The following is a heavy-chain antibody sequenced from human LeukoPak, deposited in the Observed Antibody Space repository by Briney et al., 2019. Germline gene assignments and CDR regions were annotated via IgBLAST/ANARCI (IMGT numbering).Heavy chain of an antibody. V-gene: IGHV1-69*02. CDR3: ARKGHCSGGSCKPNNWFDP. CDR2: IIPILGIA. J-gene: IGHJ5*02. Sequence: ASVKVSCKASGGTFSSYTISWVRQAPGQGLEWMGSIIPILGIANYAQKFQGRVTITADKSTSTAYMELSSMRSEDTAVYYCARKGHCSGGSCKPNNWFDPWGQGTLVTVSS. D-gene: IGHD2-15*01. CDR1: GGTFSSYT.